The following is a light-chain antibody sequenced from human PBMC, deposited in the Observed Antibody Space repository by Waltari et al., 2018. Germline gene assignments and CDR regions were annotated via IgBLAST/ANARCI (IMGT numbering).Light chain of an antibody. CDR3: YSTDSSGNHRV. V-gene: IGLV3-10*01. CDR2: EDT. CDR1: DLPKKY. Sequence: SYELTQPPSVSVSPGQTARITCSGDDLPKKYPYWYQQKPGQAPVVVIYEDTKRPPGIPERFSGSSSGTMATFTISGAQVEDEADYYCYSTDSSGNHRVFGRGTKLTVL. J-gene: IGLJ3*02.